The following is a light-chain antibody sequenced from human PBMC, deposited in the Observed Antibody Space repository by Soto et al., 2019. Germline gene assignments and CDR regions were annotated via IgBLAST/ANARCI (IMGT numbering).Light chain of an antibody. CDR3: QHYVTWPLT. J-gene: IGKJ4*01. V-gene: IGKV3-15*01. Sequence: IVMSQSPATLSVSPGAGATLSCRASQGIGDTLAWYQQKPGQTPRLLIYDTSIRATGVPARFSGSRSGAEFTLTISSLQSEDFAVYYCQHYVTWPLTFGGGAKVDIK. CDR2: DTS. CDR1: QGIGDT.